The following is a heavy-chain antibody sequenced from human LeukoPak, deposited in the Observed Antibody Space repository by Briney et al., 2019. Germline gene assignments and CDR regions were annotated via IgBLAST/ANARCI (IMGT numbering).Heavy chain of an antibody. CDR2: IYTGGDT. CDR1: GFTVSSNY. J-gene: IGHJ4*02. D-gene: IGHD6-19*01. V-gene: IGHV3-66*01. Sequence: GGSLRLSCAASGFTVSSNYMSWVRQAPGKGLEWVSTIYTGGDTYYADSVKGRFTISRDTPKNTLYLQMNSLRVEDTAVYYCASWPVGWYGEDSWGQGTLVTVSS. CDR3: ASWPVGWYGEDS.